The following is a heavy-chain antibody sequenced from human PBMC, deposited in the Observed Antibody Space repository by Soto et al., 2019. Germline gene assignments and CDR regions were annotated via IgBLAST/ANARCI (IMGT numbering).Heavy chain of an antibody. CDR1: GFTFSSYA. CDR2: ISGSGGST. V-gene: IGHV3-23*01. Sequence: GGSLRLSCAASGFTFSSYAMSWVRQAPGKGLEWVSAISGSGGSTYYADSVKGRFTISRDNSKNTLYLQMNSLRAEDTAVYYCAKSSSGLSSPLYYFDYWGQGTLVTVSS. CDR3: AKSSSGLSSPLYYFDY. D-gene: IGHD3-22*01. J-gene: IGHJ4*02.